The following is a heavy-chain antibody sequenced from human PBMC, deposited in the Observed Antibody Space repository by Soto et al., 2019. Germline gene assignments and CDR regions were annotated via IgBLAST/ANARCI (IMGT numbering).Heavy chain of an antibody. CDR3: ARDLTAVRGS. V-gene: IGHV1-69*06. CDR1: GGTFSRHS. J-gene: IGHJ4*02. D-gene: IGHD3-10*01. Sequence: QVQMVQSGAEVKKPGSSARVSCKVSGGTFSRHSISWVRQAPGQGLERMGGIIPIFDATQYAQKFQGRLTIAADKPTTTSTIDLCGLRPEATAIYVCARDLTAVRGSWGQGTLVTIS. CDR2: IIPIFDAT.